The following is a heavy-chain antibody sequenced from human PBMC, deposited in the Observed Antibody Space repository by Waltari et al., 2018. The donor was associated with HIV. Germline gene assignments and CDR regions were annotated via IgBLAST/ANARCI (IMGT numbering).Heavy chain of an antibody. V-gene: IGHV3-53*02. Sequence: VETGGTVIQPGGSLRLSCVASQFFVSNSYMTWVRQRPGKELEWVAVIYPGGDIYYRYAVKGRFTLSRDSGNNSVSLQIDNLLLDDTSLYFCARGIRYLDPWGQGTSVTVST. J-gene: IGHJ5*02. CDR2: IYPGGDI. CDR3: ARGIRYLDP. D-gene: IGHD4-17*01. CDR1: QFFVSNSY.